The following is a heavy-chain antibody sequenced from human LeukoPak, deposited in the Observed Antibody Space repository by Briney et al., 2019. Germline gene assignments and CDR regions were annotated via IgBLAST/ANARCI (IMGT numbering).Heavy chain of an antibody. CDR1: GITVGNNY. V-gene: IGHV3-53*01. D-gene: IGHD1-14*01. Sequence: GGSLRLSCAASGITVGNNYFSWVRQAPGKGLEWVAHIYSGGGTVYADSVKGRFTISRDSSKNTLFLQMNSLKPEDTAMYHCTRNRPETPLGYWGQGTLVTVSS. J-gene: IGHJ4*02. CDR3: TRNRPETPLGY. CDR2: IYSGGGT.